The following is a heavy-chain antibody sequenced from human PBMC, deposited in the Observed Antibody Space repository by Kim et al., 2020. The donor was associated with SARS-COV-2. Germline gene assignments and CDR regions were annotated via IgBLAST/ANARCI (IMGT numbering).Heavy chain of an antibody. CDR2: IYPGESDT. D-gene: IGHD3-16*01. CDR1: GYSFPTYW. J-gene: IGHJ3*02. CDR3: ARRGGPTDAFDI. Sequence: GESLKISCKASGYSFPTYWIGWVRQIPGKGLEWMGIIYPGESDTRYSPSFQGQVTISADKSISSAALQWRSLEASDTAMYYCARRGGPTDAFDIWGQGTMVTVSS. V-gene: IGHV5-51*01.